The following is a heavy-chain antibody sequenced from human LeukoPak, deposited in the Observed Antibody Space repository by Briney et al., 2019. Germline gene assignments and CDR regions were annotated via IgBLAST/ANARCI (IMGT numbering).Heavy chain of an antibody. J-gene: IGHJ4*02. V-gene: IGHV1-2*02. CDR2: INPNSGGT. D-gene: IGHD5-24*01. CDR3: ARGPESGYNYGSFSGY. CDR1: GYTFTGYY. Sequence: GASVKVSCKASGYTFTGYYMHWVRQAPGQGLEWMGWINPNSGGTNYAQKFQGRVTMTRDTSISTAYMELSRLRSDDTAVYYCARGPESGYNYGSFSGYWGQGTLVTVSS.